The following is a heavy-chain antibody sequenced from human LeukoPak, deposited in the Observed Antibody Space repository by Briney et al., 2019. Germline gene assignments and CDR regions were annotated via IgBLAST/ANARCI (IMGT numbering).Heavy chain of an antibody. V-gene: IGHV5-51*01. D-gene: IGHD2-2*03. Sequence: GESLKISCKGSGYSFPTYWIAWVRHLPGKGLEWMGIIYPDESNIRYSPSFQGQVTISADKSISTAYLQWSSLKASDTAMYYCARPPSRGYSSSFEYWGQGALVTVSS. CDR1: GYSFPTYW. J-gene: IGHJ4*02. CDR3: ARPPSRGYSSSFEY. CDR2: IYPDESNI.